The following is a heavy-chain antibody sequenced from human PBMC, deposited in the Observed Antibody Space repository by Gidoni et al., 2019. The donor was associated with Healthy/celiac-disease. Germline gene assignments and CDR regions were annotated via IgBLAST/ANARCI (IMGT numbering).Heavy chain of an antibody. V-gene: IGHV1-58*01. CDR2: IVVGSGNT. CDR3: AADYGFYSSSSGFDP. D-gene: IGHD6-6*01. CDR1: GFTFTSSA. J-gene: IGHJ5*02. Sequence: QMQLVQSGPEVTKPGPSVQVSCKASGFTFTSSAVQWVRQARGQRLEWIGWIVVGSGNTNYAQKFQERVTITRDMSTSTAYMELSSLRSEDTAVYYCAADYGFYSSSSGFDPWGQGTLVTVSS.